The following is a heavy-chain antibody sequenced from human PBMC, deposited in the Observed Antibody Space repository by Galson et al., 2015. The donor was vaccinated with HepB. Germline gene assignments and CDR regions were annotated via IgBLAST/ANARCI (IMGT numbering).Heavy chain of an antibody. Sequence: SLRRSCAASGFTFSKYAMTWVRQAPGKGLEWLSLITSSGGNTYQADSVKGRFTISRDNSKNTLYLQMNTLRAEDTAVYYCAKDSIAVAGTFTYYGMDVWGQGTTVTVSS. V-gene: IGHV3-23*01. D-gene: IGHD6-19*01. CDR2: ITSSGGNT. CDR1: GFTFSKYA. J-gene: IGHJ6*02. CDR3: AKDSIAVAGTFTYYGMDV.